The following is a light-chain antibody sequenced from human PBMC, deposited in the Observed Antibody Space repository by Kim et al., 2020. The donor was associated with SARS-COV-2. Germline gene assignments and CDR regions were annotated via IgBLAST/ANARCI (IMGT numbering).Light chain of an antibody. CDR3: QAWDSSTVV. Sequence: LSPGQTASITCSGVRLGVKYACWYQQKPGQSPVLVIYQDSNRPSGIPERFSGSNSGNTATLTISGTQAMDEADYYCQAWDSSTVVFGGGTQLTVL. V-gene: IGLV3-1*01. CDR1: RLGVKY. CDR2: QDS. J-gene: IGLJ2*01.